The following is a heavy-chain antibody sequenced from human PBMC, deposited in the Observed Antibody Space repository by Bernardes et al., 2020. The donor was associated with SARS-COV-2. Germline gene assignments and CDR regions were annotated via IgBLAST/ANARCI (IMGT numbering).Heavy chain of an antibody. CDR2: ISGSGGST. CDR3: AAMIVVVITSPIDY. CDR1: GFTFSSYA. Sequence: VGSLILSCAASGFTFSSYAMSWVRQAPGKGLEWVSAISGSGGSTYYADSVKGRFTISRDNSKNTLYLQMNSLRAEDTAVYYCAAMIVVVITSPIDYWGQGTLVTVSS. V-gene: IGHV3-23*01. J-gene: IGHJ4*02. D-gene: IGHD3-22*01.